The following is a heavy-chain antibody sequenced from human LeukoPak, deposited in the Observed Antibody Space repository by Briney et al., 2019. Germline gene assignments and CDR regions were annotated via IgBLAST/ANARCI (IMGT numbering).Heavy chain of an antibody. V-gene: IGHV3-30*18. J-gene: IGHJ3*02. D-gene: IGHD6-13*01. Sequence: GGSLRLSCAASGITFSSYWMSWVRQAPGKGLEWVAVISYDGSNKYYADSVKGRFTISRDNSKNTLYLQMNSLRAEDTAVYYCAKAVGAAALDAFDIWGQGTMVTVSS. CDR1: GITFSSYW. CDR2: ISYDGSNK. CDR3: AKAVGAAALDAFDI.